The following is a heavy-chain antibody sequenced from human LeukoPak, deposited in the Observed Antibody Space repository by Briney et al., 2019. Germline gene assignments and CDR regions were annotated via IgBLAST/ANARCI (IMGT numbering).Heavy chain of an antibody. CDR3: SWDHTGKEDI. V-gene: IGHV3-74*01. D-gene: IGHD1-26*01. CDR2: INPDGSRT. J-gene: IGHJ3*02. Sequence: GGSLRLSCVVSGSTFSNYWMHWVRQAPGKGLVWVSRINPDGSRTDYADSVAGRFAISRDNAKNTLYLQMNSLRVEDTAVYYCSWDHTGKEDIWGQGTMVTVSS. CDR1: GSTFSNYW.